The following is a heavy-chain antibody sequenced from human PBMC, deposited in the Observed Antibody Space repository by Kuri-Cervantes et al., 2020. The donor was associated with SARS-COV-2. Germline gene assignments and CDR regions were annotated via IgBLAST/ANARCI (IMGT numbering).Heavy chain of an antibody. V-gene: IGHV3-23*01. D-gene: IGHD6-6*01. J-gene: IGHJ6*02. CDR3: ARALAARPVNGYYGMDV. CDR2: ISGDGGST. Sequence: GGSLRLSCAASGFTFNSYAMSWVRQAPGEGLEWVSGISGDGGSTYYADSVKGRFTVSRDNSKNTLFLQLNSLRAEDTAVYYCARALAARPVNGYYGMDVWGQGTTVTVSS. CDR1: GFTFNSYA.